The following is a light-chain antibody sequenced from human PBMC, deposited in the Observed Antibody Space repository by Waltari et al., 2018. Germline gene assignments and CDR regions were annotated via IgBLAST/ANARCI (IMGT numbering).Light chain of an antibody. J-gene: IGKJ5*01. CDR2: LGS. CDR3: MEALQSVT. Sequence: DIVITQSPLSFLVTPAEPASISCRSSQSRLHSNGYNYLDWYLQKPGQSPQILIYLGSNRASGVPDRFSGSGSGTDFTLKISRVEAEDAGVYYCMEALQSVTFGQGTRLEIK. V-gene: IGKV2-28*01. CDR1: QSRLHSNGYNY.